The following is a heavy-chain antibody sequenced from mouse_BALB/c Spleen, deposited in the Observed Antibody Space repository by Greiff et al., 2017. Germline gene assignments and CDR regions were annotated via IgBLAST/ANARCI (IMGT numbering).Heavy chain of an antibody. J-gene: IGHJ4*01. Sequence: EVHLVESGGGLVKPGGSLKLSCAASGFTFSSYTMSWVRQTPEKRLEWVATISSGGSYTYYPDSVKGRFTISRDNAKNTLYLQMSSLKSEDTAMYYCTREGYGSSSYAMDYWGQGTSVTVSS. CDR3: TREGYGSSSYAMDY. D-gene: IGHD1-1*01. CDR2: ISSGGSYT. CDR1: GFTFSSYT. V-gene: IGHV5-6-4*01.